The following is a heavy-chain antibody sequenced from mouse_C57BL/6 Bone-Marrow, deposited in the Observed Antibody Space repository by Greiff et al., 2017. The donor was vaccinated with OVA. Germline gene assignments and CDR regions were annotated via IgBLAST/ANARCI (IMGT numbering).Heavy chain of an antibody. D-gene: IGHD2-4*01. CDR3: AKGDYGAY. CDR1: GFSLTSYG. J-gene: IGHJ3*01. V-gene: IGHV2-3*01. CDR2: IWGDGST. Sequence: VQLKESGPGLVAPSQRLSITCTVSGFSLTSYGVSWVRQPPGKGLEWLGVIWGDGSTNYHSALISRLSISKDNSKGQVFLKLNSLQTDDPATYYCAKGDYGAYWGQGTLVTVSA.